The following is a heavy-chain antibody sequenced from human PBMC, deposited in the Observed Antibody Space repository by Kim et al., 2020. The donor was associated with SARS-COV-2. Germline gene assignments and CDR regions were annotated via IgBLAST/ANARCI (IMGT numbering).Heavy chain of an antibody. D-gene: IGHD6-19*01. J-gene: IGHJ4*02. CDR1: GFTFSSYG. CDR3: ARDSSGWFPTPYRAEIAD. CDR2: IWYDGSNK. V-gene: IGHV3-33*08. Sequence: GGSLRLSCAASGFTFSSYGMHWVRQAPGKGLEWVAVIWYDGSNKYYADSVKGRFTISRDNSKNTLYLQMNSLRAEDTAVYYCARDSSGWFPTPYRAEIADWGQGTLVTVSS.